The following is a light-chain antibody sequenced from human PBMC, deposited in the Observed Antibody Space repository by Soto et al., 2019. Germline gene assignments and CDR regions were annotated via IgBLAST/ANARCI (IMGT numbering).Light chain of an antibody. J-gene: IGKJ2*01. V-gene: IGKV3-20*01. Sequence: TQSPSTLSASVGDRVTITCRASQSISSWLAWYQQKPGQAPRLLISAASNRLTGIPDRFSGSGSGTDFTLTISRLEPEDFAVYYCHQFGISPYTFGQGTKLEIK. CDR3: HQFGISPYT. CDR2: AAS. CDR1: QSISSW.